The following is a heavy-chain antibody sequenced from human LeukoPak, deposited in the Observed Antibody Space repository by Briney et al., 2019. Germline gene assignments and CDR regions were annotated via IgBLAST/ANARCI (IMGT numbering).Heavy chain of an antibody. J-gene: IGHJ4*02. D-gene: IGHD2-21*02. CDR3: TKGDCSGGDCYGGADY. CDR2: ISSSSSTI. V-gene: IGHV3-48*01. CDR1: GFTSSSYS. Sequence: GGSLRLSCAASGFTSSSYSMNWVRQAPGKGLEWVSYISSSSSTIYYADSVKGRFTISRDNSKNTLYLQMTSLRAVDTAIYYCTKGDCSGGDCYGGADYWGQGTLIIVSS.